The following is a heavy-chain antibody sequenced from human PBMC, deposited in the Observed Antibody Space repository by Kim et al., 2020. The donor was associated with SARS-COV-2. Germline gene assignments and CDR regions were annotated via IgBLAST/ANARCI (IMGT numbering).Heavy chain of an antibody. V-gene: IGHV4-34*01. CDR1: GGSFSGYY. Sequence: SETLSLTCAVYGGSFSGYYWSWIRQPPGKGLEWIGEINHSGSTNYNPSLKSRVTISVDTSKNQFSLKLSSVTAADTAVYYCARGEGGRQWLVRYYYGMDVWGQGTTVTVSS. D-gene: IGHD6-19*01. J-gene: IGHJ6*02. CDR3: ARGEGGRQWLVRYYYGMDV. CDR2: INHSGST.